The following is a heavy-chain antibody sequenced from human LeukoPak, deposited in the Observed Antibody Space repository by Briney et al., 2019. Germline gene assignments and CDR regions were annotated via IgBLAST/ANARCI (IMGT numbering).Heavy chain of an antibody. Sequence: GGSLRLCCAASGFSFSSYAMTWVRQAPGKGPEWVSGISGSGDRTYYRDSVKGRLTISRDNSKNTVDLQMNSLRVEDTAVYYCAKRDNNDYYTGLHVFDIWGQGTLVTVSS. CDR2: ISGSGDRT. J-gene: IGHJ3*02. CDR3: AKRDNNDYYTGLHVFDI. V-gene: IGHV3-23*01. D-gene: IGHD3-22*01. CDR1: GFSFSSYA.